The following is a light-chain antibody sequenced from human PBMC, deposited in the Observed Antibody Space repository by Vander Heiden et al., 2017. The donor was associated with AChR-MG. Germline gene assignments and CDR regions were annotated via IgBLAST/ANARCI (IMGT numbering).Light chain of an antibody. CDR1: QSIRTY. J-gene: IGKJ5*01. V-gene: IGKV1-39*01. Sequence: DIQMTQSTSSLSASVGDRVTITCRASQSIRTYLSWYQHKPGKAPKLLIYAASSLQSGVPSRFSGSGSGTDFTLTITSLQSEDLATYYCQQSYSAPTFGQGTRLDIK. CDR3: QQSYSAPT. CDR2: AAS.